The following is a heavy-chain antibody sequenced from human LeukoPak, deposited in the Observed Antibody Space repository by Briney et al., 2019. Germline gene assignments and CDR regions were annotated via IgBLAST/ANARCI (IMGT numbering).Heavy chain of an antibody. J-gene: IGHJ5*02. Sequence: SETLSLTCAVYDGSFSGYYWSWIRQPPGKGLEWIGEINHSGSTNYNPSLKSRVTISVDTSKNQFSLMVSSVTAADTALYYCARGVPTATARWFDPWGQGTLVTVSS. CDR3: ARGVPTATARWFDP. CDR1: DGSFSGYY. D-gene: IGHD2-21*02. CDR2: INHSGST. V-gene: IGHV4-34*01.